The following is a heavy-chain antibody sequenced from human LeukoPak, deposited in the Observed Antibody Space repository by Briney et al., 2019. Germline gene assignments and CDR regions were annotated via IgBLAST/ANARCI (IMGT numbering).Heavy chain of an antibody. J-gene: IGHJ5*02. CDR2: INPNSGGT. V-gene: IGHV1-2*02. Sequence: ASVKVSCKASGYTFTGYYMHWVRQAPGQGLEWMGWINPNSGGTNYAQKFQGRVTMTRDTSISTAYMELSRLRSDDTAVYYCARQDVVRGVRPFYWFDPWGQGTLVVVSS. CDR3: ARQDVVRGVRPFYWFDP. CDR1: GYTFTGYY. D-gene: IGHD3-10*01.